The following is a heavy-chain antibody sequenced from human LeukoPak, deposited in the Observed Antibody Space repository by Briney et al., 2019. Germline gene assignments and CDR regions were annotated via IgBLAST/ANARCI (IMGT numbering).Heavy chain of an antibody. J-gene: IGHJ4*02. Sequence: ASVKVSCKASGYTFTSYGISWVRQAPGQGLEWMGWISGDNSNTKYAEKIQGRVTMTTDTSTSTAYMELRSLRSDDTAVYYCARLDTAMDPFDYWGQGTLVTVSS. V-gene: IGHV1-18*01. CDR1: GYTFTSYG. CDR2: ISGDNSNT. CDR3: ARLDTAMDPFDY. D-gene: IGHD5-18*01.